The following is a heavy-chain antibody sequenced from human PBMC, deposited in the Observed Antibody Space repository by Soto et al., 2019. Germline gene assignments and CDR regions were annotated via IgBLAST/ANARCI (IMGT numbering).Heavy chain of an antibody. Sequence: QVQLVQSGAEVKKPGSSVKVSCKASGGTFSSYTISWVRQAPGQGLEWMGRIIPILGIANYAQKFQGRVTITADKSTSTAYMELSSLRSEDTAVYYCARALQGDGGYSYGIRAAFDYWGQGTLVTVSS. CDR3: ARALQGDGGYSYGIRAAFDY. CDR1: GGTFSSYT. D-gene: IGHD5-18*01. V-gene: IGHV1-69*02. CDR2: IIPILGIA. J-gene: IGHJ4*02.